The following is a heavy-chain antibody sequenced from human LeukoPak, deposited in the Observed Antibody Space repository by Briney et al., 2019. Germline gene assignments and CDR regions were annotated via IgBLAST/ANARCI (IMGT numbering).Heavy chain of an antibody. CDR3: ARRRDDSGAFDI. CDR1: GGSISSSNW. J-gene: IGHJ3*02. D-gene: IGHD5-24*01. Sequence: RPSETLSLTCAVSGGSISSSNWWSWVRQPPGKGLEWIGEIYHSGSTNYNPSLKSRVTISVDKSKNQFSLKLSSVTAADTAVYYCARRRDDSGAFDIWGQGTMVTVSS. CDR2: IYHSGST. V-gene: IGHV4-4*02.